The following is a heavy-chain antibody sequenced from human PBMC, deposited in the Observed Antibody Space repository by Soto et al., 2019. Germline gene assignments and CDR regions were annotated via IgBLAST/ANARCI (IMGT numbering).Heavy chain of an antibody. Sequence: GGSLRLSCAASGFTFSSYAMHWVRQAPGKGLEWVAVISYDGSNKYYADSVKGRFTISRDNSKNTLYLQMNSLRAEDTAVYYCAREGVTTKGFDYWGQGTLVTVSS. D-gene: IGHD1-26*01. J-gene: IGHJ4*02. CDR1: GFTFSSYA. CDR2: ISYDGSNK. CDR3: AREGVTTKGFDY. V-gene: IGHV3-30*04.